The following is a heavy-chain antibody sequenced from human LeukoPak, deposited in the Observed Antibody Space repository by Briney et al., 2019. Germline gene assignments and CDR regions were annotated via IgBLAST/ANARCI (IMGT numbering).Heavy chain of an antibody. CDR1: GFTFSSYA. Sequence: PGGSLRLSCAASGFTFSSYAIHWVRQAPGKGLEWVAVISYDGAFKSYTDSVKGRFTISRDNSKNTLYLQMNSLRTEDTAVYYCARDPPELHQLAHFDYWGQGTLVTVSS. V-gene: IGHV3-30-3*01. CDR3: ARDPPELHQLAHFDY. D-gene: IGHD2-2*01. CDR2: ISYDGAFK. J-gene: IGHJ4*02.